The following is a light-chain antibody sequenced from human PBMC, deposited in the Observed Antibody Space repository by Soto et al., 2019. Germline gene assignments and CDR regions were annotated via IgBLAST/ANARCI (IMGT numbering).Light chain of an antibody. J-gene: IGKJ1*01. CDR3: QQYNNWPPWT. CDR2: DAS. Sequence: ILMTQSPATLSVSPGERATLSCRASQSVSNNLAWYQQKPGQAPRLLIYDASIRATGIPARFSGSGSGTNFTLTISGLQSEDFAVYYCQQYNNWPPWTFGQGTKVEIK. V-gene: IGKV3-15*01. CDR1: QSVSNN.